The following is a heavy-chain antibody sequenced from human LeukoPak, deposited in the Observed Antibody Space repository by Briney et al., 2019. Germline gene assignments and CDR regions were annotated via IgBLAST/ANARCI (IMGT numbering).Heavy chain of an antibody. J-gene: IGHJ4*02. V-gene: IGHV3-48*01. Sequence: GGSLRLSCAASGFTFSSYSMNWVRQAPGKGLEWVSYISSSSSTIYYADSVKGRFTISRDNAKNSLYLQMNSLRAEDTAVYYCARDKGYGESDYWGQGTLVTVSS. CDR2: ISSSSSTI. CDR1: GFTFSSYS. D-gene: IGHD4-17*01. CDR3: ARDKGYGESDY.